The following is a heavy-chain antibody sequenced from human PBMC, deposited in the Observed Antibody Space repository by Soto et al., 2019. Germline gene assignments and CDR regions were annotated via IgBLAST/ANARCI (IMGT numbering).Heavy chain of an antibody. CDR3: AAWNEREHAYNV. V-gene: IGHV3-53*01. D-gene: IGHD1-1*01. J-gene: IGHJ3*01. CDR2: LYDVDGS. Sequence: DVQLVESGGGLIQPGESLRLSCAAFGLTISGQKYVAWVRQAPGKGLEWVSGLYDVDGSFYADSVRGRFTTSSDSSKTSVYLQMNDLRPDDTAVYYCAAWNEREHAYNVWGQGTTVTVS. CDR1: GLTISGQKY.